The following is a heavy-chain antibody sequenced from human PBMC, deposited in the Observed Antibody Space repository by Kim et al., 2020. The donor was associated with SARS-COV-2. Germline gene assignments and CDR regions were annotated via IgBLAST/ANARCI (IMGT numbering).Heavy chain of an antibody. D-gene: IGHD4-17*01. V-gene: IGHV1-24*01. CDR3: ATPPPRGAVYYYYGMDV. J-gene: IGHJ6*02. Sequence: ASVKVSCKVSGYTLTELSMHWVRQAPGKGLEWMGGFDPEDGETIYPQKFQGRVTMTEDTSTDTAYMELSSLRSEDTAVYYCATPPPRGAVYYYYGMDVWGQGTTVTVSS. CDR1: GYTLTELS. CDR2: FDPEDGET.